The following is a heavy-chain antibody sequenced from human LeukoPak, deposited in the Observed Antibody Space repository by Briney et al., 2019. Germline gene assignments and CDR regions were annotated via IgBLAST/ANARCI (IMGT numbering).Heavy chain of an antibody. D-gene: IGHD4-23*01. J-gene: IGHJ4*02. CDR3: ARDLRGDYGGNYY. CDR2: IYYSGTT. Sequence: SETLSLTCTVSGGSISSSSYYWGWIRQPPGKGLEWIGTIYYSGTTYYNPSLKSRVTISVDTSKNQFSLKLSSVTAADTAVYYCARDLRGDYGGNYYWGQGTLVTASS. V-gene: IGHV4-39*07. CDR1: GGSISSSSYY.